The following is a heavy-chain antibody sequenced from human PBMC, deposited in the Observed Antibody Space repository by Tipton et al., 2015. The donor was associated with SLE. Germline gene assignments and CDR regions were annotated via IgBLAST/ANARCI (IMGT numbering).Heavy chain of an antibody. J-gene: IGHJ3*02. D-gene: IGHD3-10*01. CDR1: GGSISSYY. CDR2: IFYSGST. Sequence: TLSLTCTVSGGSISSYYWGWIRQPPGKGLEWIGYIFYSGSTNSNPFLKSRVTISVDTSKNRFSLEVASVTAADTAVYYCARHSLPMVRGIRSGAFEIWGPGTMVTVSS. CDR3: ARHSLPMVRGIRSGAFEI. V-gene: IGHV4-59*08.